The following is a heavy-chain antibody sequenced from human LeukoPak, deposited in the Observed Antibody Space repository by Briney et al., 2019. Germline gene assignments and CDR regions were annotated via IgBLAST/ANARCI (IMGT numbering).Heavy chain of an antibody. CDR2: INPSGGST. V-gene: IGHV1-46*01. D-gene: IGHD2-15*01. Sequence: ASLKVSCKASGYMFTTYHMHWVRQAPGQGLEWMGIINPSGGSTSYAQKFQGRVTVTSDTSTATVYMEMRSLRSEDTAVYYCARGGCSSGSCLDYYWGQGTPVTVSS. CDR1: GYMFTTYH. CDR3: ARGGCSSGSCLDYY. J-gene: IGHJ4*02.